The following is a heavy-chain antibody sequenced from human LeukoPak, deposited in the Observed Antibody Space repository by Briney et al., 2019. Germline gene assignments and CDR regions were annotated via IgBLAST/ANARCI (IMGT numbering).Heavy chain of an antibody. CDR1: GFTFSSYS. J-gene: IGHJ6*03. D-gene: IGHD3-22*01. Sequence: PGGSLRLSCAASGFTFSSYSMNWVRQAPGKGLEWVSSISSSSSYIYYADSVKGRFTISRDNSKNTLYLQMNSLRAEDTAVYYCAKDPGVVADPYYMDVWGKGTTVTVSS. CDR3: AKDPGVVADPYYMDV. CDR2: ISSSSSYI. V-gene: IGHV3-21*01.